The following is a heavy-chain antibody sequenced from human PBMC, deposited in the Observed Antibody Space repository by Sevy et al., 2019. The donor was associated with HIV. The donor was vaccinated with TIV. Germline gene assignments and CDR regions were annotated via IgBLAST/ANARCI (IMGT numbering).Heavy chain of an antibody. CDR3: ARDRPYDSSGYYSDAFDI. V-gene: IGHV1-18*01. J-gene: IGHJ3*02. CDR2: ISAYNGNT. CDR1: GYTFTSYG. Sequence: ASVKVSCKASGYTFTSYGISWVRQAPGQGLEWMGWISAYNGNTNNAQKLQGRVTMTTDTSTSTAYMELRSLRSDDTAVYYCARDRPYDSSGYYSDAFDIWCQGTMVTVSS. D-gene: IGHD3-22*01.